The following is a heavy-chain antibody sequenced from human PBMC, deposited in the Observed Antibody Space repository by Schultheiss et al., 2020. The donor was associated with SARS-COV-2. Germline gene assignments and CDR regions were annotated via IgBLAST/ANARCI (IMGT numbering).Heavy chain of an antibody. CDR3: ARRSTPQGAFDI. CDR2: INHSGST. J-gene: IGHJ3*02. Sequence: SETLSLTCTVSGGSISSSRYYWGWIRQPPGKGLEWIGEINHSGSTNYNPSLKSRVTISVDTSKNQFSLKLSSVTAADTAVYYCARRSTPQGAFDIWGQGTMVTVSS. D-gene: IGHD3-10*01. V-gene: IGHV4-39*01. CDR1: GGSISSSRYY.